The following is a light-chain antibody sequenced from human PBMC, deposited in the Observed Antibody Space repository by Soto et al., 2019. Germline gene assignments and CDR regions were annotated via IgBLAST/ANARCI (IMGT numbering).Light chain of an antibody. J-gene: IGKJ2*01. CDR2: GAS. CDR1: QRVNSSY. V-gene: IGKV3-20*01. Sequence: EIVLTQSPDTLYLSPGEGATLSCRASQRVNSSYLAWYQQKPGQAPRLLISGASDRATGVPARVSGSGYGTDFTLTISRLEPEDFAVYYCQQYVNSPVTFGHGTKLQIK. CDR3: QQYVNSPVT.